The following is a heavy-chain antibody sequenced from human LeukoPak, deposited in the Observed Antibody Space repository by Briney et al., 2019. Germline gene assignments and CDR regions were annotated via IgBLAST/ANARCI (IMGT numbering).Heavy chain of an antibody. Sequence: SETLSLTCAVSGDSFSSHYWSWIRQSPGKGLEWIGYISHIGRTNYNPSLKSRVTISIDTSKNQFSLKLRSVTAADTAVYYCARDLVTVTKGFDIWGQGTMVSVSS. V-gene: IGHV4-59*11. J-gene: IGHJ3*02. CDR2: ISHIGRT. CDR1: GDSFSSHY. D-gene: IGHD4-17*01. CDR3: ARDLVTVTKGFDI.